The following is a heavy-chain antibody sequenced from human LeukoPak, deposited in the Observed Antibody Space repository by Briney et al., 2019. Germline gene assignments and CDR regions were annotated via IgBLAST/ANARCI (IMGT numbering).Heavy chain of an antibody. Sequence: GGSLRLSCAASGFTFNRYWMSWVRQAPGKGLEWVANIKGDGSEEYYVDSVKGRFTISRDNAKNSLNLQMNSLRAEDTAVYYCARGRAAFTPSWGQGTLVTVSS. V-gene: IGHV3-7*05. D-gene: IGHD2-15*01. CDR2: IKGDGSEE. J-gene: IGHJ5*02. CDR1: GFTFNRYW. CDR3: ARGRAAFTPS.